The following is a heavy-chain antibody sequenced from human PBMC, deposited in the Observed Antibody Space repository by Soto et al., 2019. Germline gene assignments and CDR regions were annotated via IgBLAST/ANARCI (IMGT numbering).Heavy chain of an antibody. CDR3: ARAIAAANWFDP. Sequence: SETLSLTCAVSGEYISNGYYWAWIRRPPGKWLEWIGSIFHSGTTYYNPSIKSRVTIAVDTSKNQFSLKLSSVTAADSAVYYCARAIAAANWFDPWGQGTLVTVSS. CDR1: GEYISNGYY. V-gene: IGHV4-38-2*01. D-gene: IGHD6-13*01. CDR2: IFHSGTT. J-gene: IGHJ5*02.